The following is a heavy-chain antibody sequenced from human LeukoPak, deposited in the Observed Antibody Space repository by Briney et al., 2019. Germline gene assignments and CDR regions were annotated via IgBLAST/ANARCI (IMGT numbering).Heavy chain of an antibody. J-gene: IGHJ5*02. D-gene: IGHD4-17*01. Sequence: KPGASVKVSCKASGYSFSSYYMHWVRQAPGQGLEWMGIINPSGDSTTYAQKLQGRVTMTRDTSTRTVYMELSSLRSDDTAVYYCARENDYGNNWFDPWGQGTLVTVSS. CDR2: INPSGDST. CDR1: GYSFSSYY. CDR3: ARENDYGNNWFDP. V-gene: IGHV1-46*01.